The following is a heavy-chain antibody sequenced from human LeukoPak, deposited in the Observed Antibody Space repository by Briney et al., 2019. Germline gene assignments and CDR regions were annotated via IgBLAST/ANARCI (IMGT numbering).Heavy chain of an antibody. Sequence: SETLSPTCAVYGGSFSGYYWSWIRQPPGKGLEWIGEINHSGSTNYNPSLKSRVTISVDTSKNQFSLKLSSVTAADTAVYYCARGGGYCSSTSCYNRFDPWGQGTLVTVSS. CDR3: ARGGGYCSSTSCYNRFDP. CDR2: INHSGST. V-gene: IGHV4-34*01. J-gene: IGHJ5*02. CDR1: GGSFSGYY. D-gene: IGHD2-2*01.